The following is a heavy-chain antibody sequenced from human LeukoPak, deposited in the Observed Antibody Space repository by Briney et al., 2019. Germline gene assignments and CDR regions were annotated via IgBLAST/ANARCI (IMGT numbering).Heavy chain of an antibody. V-gene: IGHV1-69*13. CDR2: IIPIFGTA. CDR1: GGTFSSYA. D-gene: IGHD1-7*01. CDR3: AREPYTGTHNWFDP. Sequence: AASVKVSCKASGGTFSSYAISWVRQAPGQELEWMGGIIPIFGTANYAQKFQGRVTITADESTSTAYMELSSLRSEDTAVYYCAREPYTGTHNWFDPWGQGTPVTVSS. J-gene: IGHJ5*02.